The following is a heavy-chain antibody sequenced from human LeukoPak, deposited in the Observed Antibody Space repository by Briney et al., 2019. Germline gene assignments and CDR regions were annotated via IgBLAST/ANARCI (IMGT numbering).Heavy chain of an antibody. CDR3: ARAAVTTGSTETFDP. CDR1: GYTFIAYY. CDR2: INPNSGGT. D-gene: IGHD1-1*01. J-gene: IGHJ5*02. V-gene: IGHV1-2*02. Sequence: ASVKVSRKASGYTFIAYYMHWVRQAPGQGLEWMGWINPNSGGTNYAQKFQGRVSLTRGTSINTAYMELSSLRSDDTAVYYCARAAVTTGSTETFDPWGQGTLVTVSS.